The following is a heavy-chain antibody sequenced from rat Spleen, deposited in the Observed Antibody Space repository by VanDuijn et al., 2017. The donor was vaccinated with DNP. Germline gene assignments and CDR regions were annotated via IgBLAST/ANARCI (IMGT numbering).Heavy chain of an antibody. CDR2: ISGGGST. CDR1: EFSLTGYT. CDR3: TRDYYTSSFAY. Sequence: QVQLKESGPGLVQPSQTLSLTCTVSEFSLTGYTVNWIRQPPGKGLEWIAAISGGGSTYYNSALKSRLSISRDTSKSQVFLKMNSLQTEDTAIYFCTRDYYTSSFAYWGQGTLVTVSS. V-gene: IGHV2-6*01. D-gene: IGHD1-2*01. J-gene: IGHJ3*01.